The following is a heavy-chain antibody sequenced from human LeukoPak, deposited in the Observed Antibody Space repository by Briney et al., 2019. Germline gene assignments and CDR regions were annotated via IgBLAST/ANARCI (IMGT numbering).Heavy chain of an antibody. CDR1: GFTFDDYA. Sequence: PGRSLRLSCAASGFTFDDYAMHWVRQAPGKGLEWVSGISWNSGSIGYADSVKGRFTISRDNAKSSLYLQMNSLRAEDTALYYCAKNKGSSGWYQTWYFDLWGRGTLVTVSS. V-gene: IGHV3-9*01. D-gene: IGHD6-19*01. J-gene: IGHJ2*01. CDR2: ISWNSGSI. CDR3: AKNKGSSGWYQTWYFDL.